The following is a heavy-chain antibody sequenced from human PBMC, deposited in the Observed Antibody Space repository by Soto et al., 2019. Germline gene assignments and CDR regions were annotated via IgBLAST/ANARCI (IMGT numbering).Heavy chain of an antibody. V-gene: IGHV4-34*01. J-gene: IGHJ6*02. Sequence: SETLSLTCAVYGGSFSGYYWSWIRQPPGKGLEWIGYIYYSGSTYYNPSLKSRVTISVDTSKNQFSLKLSSVTAADTAVYYCARAPWELLRKRRNYYYYYGMDVWGQGTTVTVSS. CDR3: ARAPWELLRKRRNYYYYYGMDV. D-gene: IGHD1-26*01. CDR1: GGSFSGYY. CDR2: IYYSGST.